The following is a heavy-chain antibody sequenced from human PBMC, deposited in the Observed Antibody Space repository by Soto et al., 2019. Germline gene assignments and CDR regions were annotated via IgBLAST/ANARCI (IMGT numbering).Heavy chain of an antibody. CDR3: VRGGGGGLFDP. D-gene: IGHD2-15*01. Sequence: GGSLRLSCAGSGLTFGDSYMSWIRQAPGKGLEWLSYISPGSRYPAYADSVKGRFTISRDNAKRSLYLQMMSLTAEDTAIYYCVRGGGGGLFDPWGQGTMVTVSS. CDR1: GLTFGDSY. CDR2: ISPGSRYP. J-gene: IGHJ5*02. V-gene: IGHV3-11*06.